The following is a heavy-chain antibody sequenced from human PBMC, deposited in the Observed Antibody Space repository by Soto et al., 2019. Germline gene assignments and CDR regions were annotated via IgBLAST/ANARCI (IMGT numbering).Heavy chain of an antibody. D-gene: IGHD3-3*01. V-gene: IGHV1-58*02. Sequence: ASVKVSCKASGFTFTSSAMQWVRQARGQRLEWIGWIVVGSGNTNYAQKFQERVTITRDMSTSTAYMELSSLRSEDTAVYYCAADYDFWSGYGRHYYYMDVWGKGTTVTVSS. J-gene: IGHJ6*03. CDR3: AADYDFWSGYGRHYYYMDV. CDR2: IVVGSGNT. CDR1: GFTFTSSA.